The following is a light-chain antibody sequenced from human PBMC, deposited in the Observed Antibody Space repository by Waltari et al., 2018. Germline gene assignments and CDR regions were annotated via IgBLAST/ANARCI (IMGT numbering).Light chain of an antibody. J-gene: IGLJ3*02. CDR2: GKD. CDR3: SSRNGRADQVV. CDR1: SLRTSY. V-gene: IGLV3-19*01. Sequence: SSELTQDPGVSVALGQTFTITCQGDSLRTSYATWYQLKPGQAPVLVRYGKDKRPSGIPDRFSGYSSGTTSSLTITWAQAEDEADYYCSSRNGRADQVVFAGGTKVTVL.